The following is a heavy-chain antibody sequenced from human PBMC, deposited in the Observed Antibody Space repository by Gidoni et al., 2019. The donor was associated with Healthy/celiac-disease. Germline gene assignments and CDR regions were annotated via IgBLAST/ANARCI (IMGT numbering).Heavy chain of an antibody. Sequence: QVQLVESGGGVVQPGRSLRLSCAASGFTFRSYGIPWVRRAPGKGLEWVAVIWYDGSNKYYADSVKGRFTISRDNSKNTLYLQMNSLRAEDTAVYYCARDDHWAYSSGWTTFGDYYGMDVWGQGTTVTVSS. CDR2: IWYDGSNK. V-gene: IGHV3-33*01. J-gene: IGHJ6*02. CDR1: GFTFRSYG. CDR3: ARDDHWAYSSGWTTFGDYYGMDV. D-gene: IGHD6-19*01.